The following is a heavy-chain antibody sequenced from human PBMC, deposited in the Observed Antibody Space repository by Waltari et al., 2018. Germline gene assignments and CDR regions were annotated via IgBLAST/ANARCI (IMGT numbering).Heavy chain of an antibody. J-gene: IGHJ3*02. CDR2: MFYSGDT. D-gene: IGHD3-22*01. V-gene: IGHV4-59*01. CDR3: ARVGGYPLGVFDI. Sequence: QVQLQESGPGLVKPSETLSLTCTVSGGSISSYYWSWIRQPPGKGLEWIGYMFYSGDTNYNPSLKSRVIISIDMSKNHVSLKLNSVTAADTAVYYCARVGGYPLGVFDIWGQGTMVTVSS. CDR1: GGSISSYY.